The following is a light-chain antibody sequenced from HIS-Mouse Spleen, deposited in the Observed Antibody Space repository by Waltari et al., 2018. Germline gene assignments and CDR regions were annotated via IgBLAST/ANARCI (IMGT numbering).Light chain of an antibody. CDR2: STN. CDR3: VLYMGSGIWV. CDR1: SGSVSTSYY. J-gene: IGLJ3*02. V-gene: IGLV8-61*01. Sequence: QTVVTQEPSFSVSPGGTVTLTCGFSSGSVSTSYYPIWYQQTPGQAPRTLIYSTNTRSSGVPDRFSGSILGNKAALTITGAQADDESDYYCVLYMGSGIWVFGGGTKLTVL.